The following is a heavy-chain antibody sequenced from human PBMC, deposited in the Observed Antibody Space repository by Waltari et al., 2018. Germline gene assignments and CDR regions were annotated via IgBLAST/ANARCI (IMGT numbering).Heavy chain of an antibody. Sequence: QVQLVQSGAEVKKPGSSVKVSCKASGGTFSSYAISWVGQAPGKGLEWMGRISPILGIANYEQKVQGRVTMTADKSTSTAYMELSSLRSEDTAVYYCARDSYVGGVFDIWGQGTMVTVSS. D-gene: IGHD2-8*01. CDR1: GGTFSSYA. CDR2: ISPILGIA. V-gene: IGHV1-69*04. CDR3: ARDSYVGGVFDI. J-gene: IGHJ3*02.